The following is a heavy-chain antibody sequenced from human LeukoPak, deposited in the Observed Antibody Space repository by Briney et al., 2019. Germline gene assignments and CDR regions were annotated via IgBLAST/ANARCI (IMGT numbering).Heavy chain of an antibody. CDR3: AKDYSFSNFN. V-gene: IGHV3-7*01. CDR2: INERGSET. D-gene: IGHD2-15*01. J-gene: IGHJ4*02. CDR1: GFVFSNYW. Sequence: GSLRLSCAASGFVFSNYWMTWVRQAPGKGLEWVANINERGSETYYADYVKGRFTISRDNTKKSLFLQLNSLGVEDTATYYCAKDYSFSNFNWGQGTLVTVSS.